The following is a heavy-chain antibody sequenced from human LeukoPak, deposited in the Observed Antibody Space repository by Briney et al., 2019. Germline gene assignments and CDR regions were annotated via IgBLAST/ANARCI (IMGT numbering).Heavy chain of an antibody. D-gene: IGHD1-26*01. J-gene: IGHJ4*02. CDR1: GFTFSSYA. Sequence: GGSLTLFCAASGFTFSSYAMHWVRQAPGKGLEWVAIIWYEGSKNYYGDSVKGRFTISRDNSKNTLYLQMNSLRAEDTAVYYCARDSSGSCDYWGQGTLVTVSS. CDR3: ARDSSGSCDY. CDR2: IWYEGSKN. V-gene: IGHV3-33*01.